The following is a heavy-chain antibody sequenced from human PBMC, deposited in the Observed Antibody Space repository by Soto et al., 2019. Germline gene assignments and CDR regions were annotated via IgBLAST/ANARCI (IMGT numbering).Heavy chain of an antibody. CDR2: IYYSGST. CDR3: AALHVAADMQKIDY. Sequence: SETLSLTCTVSGGSISSGSYYWGWIRQPPGKGLEWIGSIYYSGSTYYNPSLKSRVTISVDTSKNQFSLKLSSVTAADTAVYYFAALHVAADMQKIDYWSQGTLVTVSS. CDR1: GGSISSGSYY. D-gene: IGHD2-2*01. V-gene: IGHV4-39*01. J-gene: IGHJ4*02.